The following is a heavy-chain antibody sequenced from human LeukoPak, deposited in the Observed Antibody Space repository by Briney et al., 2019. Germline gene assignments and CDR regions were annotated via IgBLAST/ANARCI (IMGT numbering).Heavy chain of an antibody. V-gene: IGHV3-7*02. CDR2: IDQSGGRN. CDR1: GFTFSRFW. Sequence: GGSLRLSCAASGFTFSRFWMNWVRQAPGRGLEWVANIDQSGGRNNYVDSVKGRFTISRDNAKNSLYLQMNSLRAEDTAVYYCARALDIVATITPIDYWGQGTLVTVSS. D-gene: IGHD5-12*01. J-gene: IGHJ4*02. CDR3: ARALDIVATITPIDY.